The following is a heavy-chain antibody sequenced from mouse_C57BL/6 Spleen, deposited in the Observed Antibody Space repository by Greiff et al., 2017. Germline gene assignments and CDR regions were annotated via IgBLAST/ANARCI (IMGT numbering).Heavy chain of an antibody. Sequence: QVQLKESGPELVKPGASVKISCKASGYAFSSSWMNWVKQRPGKGLEWIGRIYPGDGDTNYNGKFKGKATLTADNSSSTAYMQLSSLTSEDSAVYFCARTTVYYFDYWGQGTTLTVSS. V-gene: IGHV1-82*01. CDR1: GYAFSSSW. CDR2: IYPGDGDT. J-gene: IGHJ2*01. CDR3: ARTTVYYFDY. D-gene: IGHD1-1*01.